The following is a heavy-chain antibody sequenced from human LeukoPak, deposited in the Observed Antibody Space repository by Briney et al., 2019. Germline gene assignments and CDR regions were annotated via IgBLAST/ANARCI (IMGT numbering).Heavy chain of an antibody. V-gene: IGHV1-2*02. Sequence: GASVKVSCKASGYTFTGYYMHWVRQAPGQGLEWMGWINPNSGGTNYAQKFQGRVTMTRDTSISTAYMELSRLRSDDTAVYYCARPKGRFGDLFFNAFDIWGQGTMVTVSS. D-gene: IGHD3-10*01. CDR1: GYTFTGYY. CDR2: INPNSGGT. CDR3: ARPKGRFGDLFFNAFDI. J-gene: IGHJ3*02.